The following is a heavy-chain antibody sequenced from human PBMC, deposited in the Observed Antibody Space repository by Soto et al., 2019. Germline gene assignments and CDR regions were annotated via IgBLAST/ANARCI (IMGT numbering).Heavy chain of an antibody. CDR3: ARQGFGPLHGLVDV. Sequence: QVQLQESGPGLVKPSETLSLSCTVSGGSISSYYWSWFRQSPGKRMEWIGYVHHSWGSSYNPSLQSRVAISLDTSKSQFPLKVTSVTATAPAVYYCARQGFGPLHGLVDVWGQGTTVTVSS. V-gene: IGHV4-59*08. CDR2: VHHSWGS. J-gene: IGHJ6*02. D-gene: IGHD3-10*01. CDR1: GGSISSYY.